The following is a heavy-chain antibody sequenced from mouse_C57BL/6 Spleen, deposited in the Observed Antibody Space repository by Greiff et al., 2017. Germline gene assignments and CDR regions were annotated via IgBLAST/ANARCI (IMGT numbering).Heavy chain of an antibody. CDR2: IYPSDSET. V-gene: IGHV1-61*01. CDR1: GYTFTSYW. D-gene: IGHD2-1*01. J-gene: IGHJ2*01. Sequence: QVHVKQSGAELVRPGSSVELSCKASGYTFTSYWMDWVKQRPGQGLEWIGNIYPSDSETHYNQKFKDKATLTVDKSSSTAYMQLSSLTSEDSAVYYCARLGGNSYFDYWGQGTTLTVSS. CDR3: ARLGGNSYFDY.